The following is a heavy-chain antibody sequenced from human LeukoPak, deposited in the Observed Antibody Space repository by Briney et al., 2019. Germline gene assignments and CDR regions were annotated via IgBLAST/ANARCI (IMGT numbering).Heavy chain of an antibody. J-gene: IGHJ6*02. Sequence: PGGSLKLSCAASGFTFSGSAMHWVRQASGKGLEWVGRIRSKANSYATAYAASVKGRFTISRDDSKNTAYLQMNSLKTEDTAVYYCTNFYSSGWHYYYYYGMDVWGQGTTVTVSS. CDR3: TNFYSSGWHYYYYYGMDV. CDR2: IRSKANSYAT. D-gene: IGHD6-19*01. V-gene: IGHV3-73*01. CDR1: GFTFSGSA.